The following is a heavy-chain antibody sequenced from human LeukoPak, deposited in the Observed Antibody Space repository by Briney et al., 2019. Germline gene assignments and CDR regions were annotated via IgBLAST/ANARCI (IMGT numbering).Heavy chain of an antibody. D-gene: IGHD6-19*01. CDR3: ATDSSGWPSFDY. J-gene: IGHJ4*02. CDR1: GFTFSSYS. V-gene: IGHV3-21*01. Sequence: GGSLRLSCAASGFTFSSYSMNWVRQAPGKGLEWVSSISSSSSYIYYADSVKGRFTISRDNAKNSLYLQMNSLRAEDTAVYYCATDSSGWPSFDYWGQGTLVTVSS. CDR2: ISSSSSYI.